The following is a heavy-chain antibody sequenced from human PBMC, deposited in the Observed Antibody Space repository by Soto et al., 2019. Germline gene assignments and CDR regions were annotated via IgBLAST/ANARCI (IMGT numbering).Heavy chain of an antibody. D-gene: IGHD6-25*01. Sequence: LRLSCVGPGFIFSSYYMNWVRQAPGKGLEWVSSISGGSAYIYYADSVKGRFTISRDNAKNSLYLEMNSLRVEDTAVYYCVRVWRLVGRYGMDVWGQGTTGTVSS. CDR1: GFIFSSYY. J-gene: IGHJ6*02. V-gene: IGHV3-21*01. CDR2: ISGGSAYI. CDR3: VRVWRLVGRYGMDV.